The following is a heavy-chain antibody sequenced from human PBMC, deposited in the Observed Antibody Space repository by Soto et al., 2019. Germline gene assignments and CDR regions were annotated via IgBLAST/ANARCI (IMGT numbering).Heavy chain of an antibody. CDR1: GGSISSYY. CDR2: IYYSGST. J-gene: IGHJ4*02. CDR3: ARGWDANA. D-gene: IGHD6-19*01. V-gene: IGHV4-59*01. Sequence: SETLSLTCTVSGGSISSYYWSWIRQPPGKGLEWIGYIYYSGSTNYNPSLKSRVSISADTSRNQFSLKMSSVTAADTAAYYCARGWDANAWGQGALVTVSS.